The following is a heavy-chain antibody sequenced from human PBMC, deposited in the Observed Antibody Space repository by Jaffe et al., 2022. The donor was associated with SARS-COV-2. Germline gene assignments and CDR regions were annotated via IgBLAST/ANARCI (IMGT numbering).Heavy chain of an antibody. CDR1: GDSVSSNSAA. CDR3: AREGGWFGELWGSLAPNYGMDV. Sequence: QVQLQQSGPGLVKPSQTLSLTCAISGDSVSSNSAAWNWIRQSPSRGLEWLGRTYYRSKWYNDYAVSVKSRITINPDTSKNQFSLQLNSVTPEDTAVYYCAREGGWFGELWGSLAPNYGMDVWGQGTTVTVSS. V-gene: IGHV6-1*01. D-gene: IGHD3-10*01. J-gene: IGHJ6*02. CDR2: TYYRSKWYN.